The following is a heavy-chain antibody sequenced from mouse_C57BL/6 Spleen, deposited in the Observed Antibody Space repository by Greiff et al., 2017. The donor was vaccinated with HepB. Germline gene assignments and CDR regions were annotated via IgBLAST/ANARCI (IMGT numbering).Heavy chain of an antibody. CDR3: ARDGANYGSSPYFDY. CDR2: ISDGGSYT. Sequence: EVQLVESWGGLVKPGGSLKLSCAASGFTFSSYAMSWVRQTPEKRLEWVATISDGGSYTYYPDNVKGRFTISRDNAKNNLYLQMSHLKSEDTAMYYCARDGANYGSSPYFDYWGQGTTLTVSS. V-gene: IGHV5-4*01. J-gene: IGHJ2*01. D-gene: IGHD1-1*01. CDR1: GFTFSSYA.